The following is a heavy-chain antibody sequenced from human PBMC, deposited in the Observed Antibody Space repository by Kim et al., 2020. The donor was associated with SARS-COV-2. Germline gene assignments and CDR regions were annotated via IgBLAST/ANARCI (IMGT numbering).Heavy chain of an antibody. D-gene: IGHD6-13*01. J-gene: IGHJ3*02. CDR1: GCSISSYY. CDR2: IYYSGST. Sequence: SETLSLTCTVSGCSISSYYLSWIRQPPGKGLEWIGYIYYSGSTNYNPSLKSRLTISVDTSKNQFSLMLSSVTAADTSVYYCARDAPESLQQLGWEAFDI. CDR3: ARDAPESLQQLGWEAFDI. V-gene: IGHV4-59*01.